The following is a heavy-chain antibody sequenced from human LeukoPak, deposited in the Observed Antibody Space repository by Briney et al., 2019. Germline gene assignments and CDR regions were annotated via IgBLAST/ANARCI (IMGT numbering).Heavy chain of an antibody. CDR2: ISGSGGSI. CDR3: AKLPYFAYFDY. Sequence: GGSLRLSCAASGFTFSSYAMNWVRQAPGKGMEWVSAISGSGGSIYYADSVKGRFTISRDNSKNTLYLQMNSLRAEDTAVYHCAKLPYFAYFDYWGQGTLVSVSS. J-gene: IGHJ4*02. CDR1: GFTFSSYA. V-gene: IGHV3-23*01. D-gene: IGHD3-9*01.